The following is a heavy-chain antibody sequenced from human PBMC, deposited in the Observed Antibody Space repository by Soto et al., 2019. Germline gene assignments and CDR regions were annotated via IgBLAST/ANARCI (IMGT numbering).Heavy chain of an antibody. CDR2: INAGNGNT. D-gene: IGHD5-18*01. J-gene: IGHJ4*02. CDR1: GYTFTSYA. Sequence: QVQFVQSGAEVKKLGASVKVSCKASGYTFTSYAMHWVRQAPGQRLEWMGWINAGNGNTKYSQKFQGRVTITRDTSASTAYMELSSLRSEDTAAYYCARGLNGYLHYFDYWGQGTLVTVSS. CDR3: ARGLNGYLHYFDY. V-gene: IGHV1-3*01.